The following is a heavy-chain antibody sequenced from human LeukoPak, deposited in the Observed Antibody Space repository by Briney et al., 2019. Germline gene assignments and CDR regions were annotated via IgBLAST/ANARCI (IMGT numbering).Heavy chain of an antibody. CDR3: AKGVGFEINWFDP. CDR1: GFTFHESA. J-gene: IGHJ5*02. D-gene: IGHD3-10*01. V-gene: IGHV3-9*01. CDR2: INWNSGDI. Sequence: GGSLRLSCAASGFTFHESAMPWVRQAPGKGLEWVSGINWNSGDIGYADSVKGRFTISRDNAKNSLYLQMNSLRAEDTALYYCAKGVGFEINWFDPWGQGIMVIVSS.